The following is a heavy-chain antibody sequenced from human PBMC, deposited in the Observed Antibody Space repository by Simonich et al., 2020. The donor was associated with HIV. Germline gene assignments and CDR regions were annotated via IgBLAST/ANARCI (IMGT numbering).Heavy chain of an antibody. J-gene: IGHJ4*02. CDR1: GGSFRGYY. V-gene: IGHV4-34*01. D-gene: IGHD2-2*01. Sequence: QVQLQQWGAGLLKPSETLSLTCAVYGGSFRGYYWSWIRQPPGKGLEWIGEINHSGSTNYNPSLKSRVTISVDTSKNQFSLKLSSVTAADTAVYYCARGFHQRLYYFDYWGQGTLVTVSS. CDR2: INHSGST. CDR3: ARGFHQRLYYFDY.